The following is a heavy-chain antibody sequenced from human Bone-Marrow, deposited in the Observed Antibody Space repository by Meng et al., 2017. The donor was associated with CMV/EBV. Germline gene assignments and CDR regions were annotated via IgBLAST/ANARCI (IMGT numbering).Heavy chain of an antibody. D-gene: IGHD2/OR15-2a*01. V-gene: IGHV3-11*01. CDR1: GFVFSDYY. J-gene: IGHJ4*02. Sequence: GESLKISCTASGFVFSDYYMSWIRQAPGKGLEWIGRITSRGTTMYYADSVKGRFNITRDNMENSLYLQMNGLRGEDTAVYYCARWLDDPIDYFHDLWGQGTLVTVSS. CDR2: ITSRGTTM. CDR3: ARWLDDPIDYFHDL.